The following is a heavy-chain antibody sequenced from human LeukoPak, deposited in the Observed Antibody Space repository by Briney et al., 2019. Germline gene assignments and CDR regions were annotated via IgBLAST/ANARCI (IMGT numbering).Heavy chain of an antibody. D-gene: IGHD3-3*01. Sequence: ASVKVSCKASGYTFTSYGISWVRQAPGQGLEWMGWISAYNGNTNYAQKLQGRVTMTTDTSTSTAYMELSSLRSEDTAVYYCARGTTIFGVVIARNFDYWGQGTLVTVSS. J-gene: IGHJ4*02. CDR2: ISAYNGNT. CDR3: ARGTTIFGVVIARNFDY. CDR1: GYTFTSYG. V-gene: IGHV1-18*01.